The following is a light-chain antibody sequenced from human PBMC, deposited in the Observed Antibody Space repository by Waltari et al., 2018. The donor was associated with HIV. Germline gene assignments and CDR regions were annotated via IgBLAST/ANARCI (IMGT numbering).Light chain of an antibody. CDR3: AAWDDRLNGPL. J-gene: IGLJ2*01. V-gene: IGLV1-44*01. CDR1: SSNVGRNR. Sequence: QSVLTQPPSASGTPGQRVTISCSGSSSNVGRNRVSWYRQFPGTAPKLLIYKTNQRPSGVPALVSGYKSGTSASLAISGLQSDDESVYYCAAWDDRLNGPLFGGGTQLTVL. CDR2: KTN.